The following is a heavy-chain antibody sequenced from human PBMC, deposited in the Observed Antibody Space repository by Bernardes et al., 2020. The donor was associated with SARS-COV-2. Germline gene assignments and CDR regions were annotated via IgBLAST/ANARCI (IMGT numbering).Heavy chain of an antibody. Sequence: GGSLRLSCAASGFTFSSYAMSWVRQAPGKGLEWVSAISGSGGSTYYADSVKGRFTISRDNSKNTLYLQMNSLRAEDTAVYYCAKDRVFWSGHYYYYYMDVWGKGTTVIVSS. J-gene: IGHJ6*03. CDR1: GFTFSSYA. D-gene: IGHD3-3*01. V-gene: IGHV3-23*01. CDR2: ISGSGGST. CDR3: AKDRVFWSGHYYYYYMDV.